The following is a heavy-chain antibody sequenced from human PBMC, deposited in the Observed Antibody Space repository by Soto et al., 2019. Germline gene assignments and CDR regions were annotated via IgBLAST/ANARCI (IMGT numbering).Heavy chain of an antibody. CDR3: AKDLAYYDILTGYYKKSYYYYGMDV. Sequence: GGSLRLSCAVSGLIFSSYAMNWVRQAPGKGLEWVSSISRGSDNTYYTDSVKGRFTVSRDDSKNTLYLQMNSLRAEDTAVYYCAKDLAYYDILTGYYKKSYYYYGMDVWGQGTTVTV. CDR2: ISRGSDNT. D-gene: IGHD3-9*01. V-gene: IGHV3-23*01. J-gene: IGHJ6*02. CDR1: GLIFSSYA.